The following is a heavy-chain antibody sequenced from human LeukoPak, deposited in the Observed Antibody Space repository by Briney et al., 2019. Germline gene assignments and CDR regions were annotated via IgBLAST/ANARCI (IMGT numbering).Heavy chain of an antibody. J-gene: IGHJ4*02. CDR2: IYPGDSDT. V-gene: IGHV5-51*01. Sequence: GESLKISCKGSGYRFTSYWIGWVRQMPGKGLEWMGIIYPGDSDTRYSPSFQGQVTISADKSIRTAYLQWSSLKASDTAIYYCARLGYCGGGSCYSSGTFDYWGQGTLVTVPS. D-gene: IGHD2-15*01. CDR1: GYRFTSYW. CDR3: ARLGYCGGGSCYSSGTFDY.